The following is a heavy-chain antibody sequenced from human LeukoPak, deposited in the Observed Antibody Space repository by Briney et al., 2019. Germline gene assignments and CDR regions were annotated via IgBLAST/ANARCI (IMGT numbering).Heavy chain of an antibody. D-gene: IGHD3-10*01. J-gene: IGHJ4*02. Sequence: GASVKVSCKASGYTFTSYDINWVRQATGQGLEWMGWMNPNSDNTGYAQKFQGRVTMTRNTSISTAYMELSSLRSEDTAVYYCARKPPRLITMVRGVIISDYWGQGTLVTVSS. CDR2: MNPNSDNT. V-gene: IGHV1-8*01. CDR3: ARKPPRLITMVRGVIISDY. CDR1: GYTFTSYD.